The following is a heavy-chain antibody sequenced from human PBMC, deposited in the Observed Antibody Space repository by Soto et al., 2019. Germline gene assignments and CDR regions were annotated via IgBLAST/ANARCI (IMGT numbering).Heavy chain of an antibody. V-gene: IGHV1-2*04. D-gene: IGHD5-18*01. Sequence: ASVKVSCKASGYTFTGYYMHWVRQAPGQGLEWMGWINPNSGGTNYAQKFQGWVTMTRDTSISTAYMELSRLRSDDTAVYYCAIGKGSTLLGGYSYGYNYWGQGTLVTVSS. CDR1: GYTFTGYY. CDR2: INPNSGGT. CDR3: AIGKGSTLLGGYSYGYNY. J-gene: IGHJ4*02.